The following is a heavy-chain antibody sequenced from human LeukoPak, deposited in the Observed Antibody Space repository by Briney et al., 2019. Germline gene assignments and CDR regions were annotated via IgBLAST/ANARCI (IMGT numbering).Heavy chain of an antibody. CDR2: IYHSGST. D-gene: IGHD4-23*01. V-gene: IGHV4-38-2*02. Sequence: PSETLSLTCTVSGYSISSGYYWGWIRQPPGKGLEWIGSIYHSGSTYYNPSLKSRVTISVDTSKNQFSLKLSSVTAADTAVYYCARHMPTTVITGGFDYWGQGTLVTVSS. CDR1: GYSISSGYY. J-gene: IGHJ4*02. CDR3: ARHMPTTVITGGFDY.